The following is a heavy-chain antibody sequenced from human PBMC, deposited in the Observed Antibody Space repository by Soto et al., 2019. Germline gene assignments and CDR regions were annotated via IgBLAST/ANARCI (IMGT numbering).Heavy chain of an antibody. CDR2: INANSGGT. D-gene: IGHD2-2*01. J-gene: IGHJ4*02. V-gene: IGHV1-2*04. Sequence: ASVKVSCKACGYTFTGCYMHWVRQATGQGLEWMGWINANSGGTNYAQKFQGWVTMTRDTSISTAYMELSRLRSDDTAVYYCARDAGYCSSTRCYPPLFNYWGQGTLVTVSS. CDR3: ARDAGYCSSTRCYPPLFNY. CDR1: GYTFTGCY.